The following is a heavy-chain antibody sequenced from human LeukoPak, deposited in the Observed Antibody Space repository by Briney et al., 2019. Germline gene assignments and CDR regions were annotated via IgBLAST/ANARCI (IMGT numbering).Heavy chain of an antibody. V-gene: IGHV3-53*01. J-gene: IGHJ4*02. Sequence: PGGSLRLSCAASGFTVNSNYVAWVRQAPGKGLEWVSVIYRDGTIYYTSSVRGRFTISRDNSKNTVSLQMNSLGAEDTAVYYCARVRDGYNAVFDLWGQGTLVTVSS. CDR1: GFTVNSNY. D-gene: IGHD5-24*01. CDR2: IYRDGTI. CDR3: ARVRDGYNAVFDL.